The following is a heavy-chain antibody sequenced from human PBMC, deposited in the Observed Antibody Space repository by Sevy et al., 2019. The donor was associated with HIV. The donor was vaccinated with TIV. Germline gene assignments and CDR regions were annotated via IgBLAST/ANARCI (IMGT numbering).Heavy chain of an antibody. V-gene: IGHV3-21*01. J-gene: IGHJ3*02. CDR2: LSSSSSYI. CDR3: ARDYDSSGSGAFDI. Sequence: GGSLRLSCAASGFTFSSYSMNWVRRAPGKGLEWVSSLSSSSSYIYYADSVKGRFTISRDNAKNSLYLQMNSLRAEDTAVYYCARDYDSSGSGAFDIWGQGTMVTVSS. CDR1: GFTFSSYS. D-gene: IGHD3-22*01.